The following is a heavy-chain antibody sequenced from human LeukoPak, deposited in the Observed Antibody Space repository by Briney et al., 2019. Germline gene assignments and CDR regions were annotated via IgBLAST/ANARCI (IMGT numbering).Heavy chain of an antibody. CDR3: ARVGSGTWFDP. J-gene: IGHJ5*02. D-gene: IGHD1-1*01. CDR2: ICSSSTYT. Sequence: PGGSLRLSCAASGFTFSVYYMSYIPPAPGKGLECVSYICSSSTYTNYADSVKGRFTISRDNAKNSLYLQMNSLRAEDTAVYYCARVGSGTWFDPWGQGTLVTGSS. V-gene: IGHV3-11*06. CDR1: GFTFSVYY.